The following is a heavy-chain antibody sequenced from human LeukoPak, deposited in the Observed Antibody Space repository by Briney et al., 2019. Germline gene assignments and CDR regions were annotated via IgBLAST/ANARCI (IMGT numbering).Heavy chain of an antibody. Sequence: GGSMRLSCAAPGFTVSSNYMSWVRQAPGKGLEWVSVIYSGGSTYYADSVKGRFTISRDNSENTLYLQMNSLRAEDTAIYYCATRGSSWWFDSWGQGALVTVSS. J-gene: IGHJ5*01. V-gene: IGHV3-53*01. CDR2: IYSGGST. CDR1: GFTVSSNY. CDR3: ATRGSSWWFDS. D-gene: IGHD6-13*01.